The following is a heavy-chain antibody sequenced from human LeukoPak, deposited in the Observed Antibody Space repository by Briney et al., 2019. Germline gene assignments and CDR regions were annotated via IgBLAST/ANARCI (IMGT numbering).Heavy chain of an antibody. CDR3: ARDVWTGVAVSDY. Sequence: GGSLRLSCVASGFTFSSYWMTWVRQALGKGLEWLANIKEDGSIQYYLDSVRGRFTISRDNAKTSVYLQLSSLRADDTAVYYCARDVWTGVAVSDYWGQGTLVTVSS. CDR1: GFTFSSYW. D-gene: IGHD6-19*01. J-gene: IGHJ4*02. V-gene: IGHV3-7*01. CDR2: IKEDGSIQ.